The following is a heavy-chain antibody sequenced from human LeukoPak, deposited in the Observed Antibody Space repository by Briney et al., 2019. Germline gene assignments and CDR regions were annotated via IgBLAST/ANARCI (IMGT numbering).Heavy chain of an antibody. Sequence: GGSLRLSCAASGFTFSSYGMSWVRQAPGKGLGWVSGISGSGGSTYYADSVKGRFTISRDNSKHPLYLQMNSLRAEDTAVYYCAKDMYDCLWGSCSDYWVQGTLLTVSS. V-gene: IGHV3-23*01. D-gene: IGHD3-16*01. CDR1: GFTFSSYG. CDR2: ISGSGGST. J-gene: IGHJ4*02. CDR3: AKDMYDCLWGSCSDY.